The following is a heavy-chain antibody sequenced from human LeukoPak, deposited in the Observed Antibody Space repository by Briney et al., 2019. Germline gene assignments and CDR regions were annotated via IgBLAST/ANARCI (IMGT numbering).Heavy chain of an antibody. CDR2: IYYSGST. Sequence: PSETLSLTCTVSGGSIVNSDYFWGWIRQPPGKGLEWIGYIYYSGSTNYNPSLKSRVTISVDTSKNQFSLKLSSVTAADTAVYYCARGYYDSSGYYPEYFQHWGQGTLVTVSS. J-gene: IGHJ1*01. CDR3: ARGYYDSSGYYPEYFQH. D-gene: IGHD3-22*01. CDR1: GGSIVNSDYF. V-gene: IGHV4-61*08.